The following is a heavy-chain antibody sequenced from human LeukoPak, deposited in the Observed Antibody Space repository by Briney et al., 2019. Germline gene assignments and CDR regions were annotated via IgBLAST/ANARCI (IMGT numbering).Heavy chain of an antibody. CDR1: GYTFTSYA. V-gene: IGHV1-8*03. J-gene: IGHJ4*02. Sequence: ASVKVSCKASGYTFTSYAMHWVRQAPGQRLEWMGWMNPNSGNTGYAQKFQGRVTITRNTSISTAYMELSSLRSEDTAVYYCARVGGYYDSSAGYYFDYWGQGTLVTVSS. D-gene: IGHD3-22*01. CDR3: ARVGGYYDSSAGYYFDY. CDR2: MNPNSGNT.